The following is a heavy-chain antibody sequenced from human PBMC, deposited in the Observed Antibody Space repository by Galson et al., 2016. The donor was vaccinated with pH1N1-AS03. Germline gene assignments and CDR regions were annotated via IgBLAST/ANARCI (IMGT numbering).Heavy chain of an antibody. V-gene: IGHV3-30*04. CDR2: VSNDGNNK. J-gene: IGHJ4*02. D-gene: IGHD2/OR15-2a*01. CDR3: ARDALLSLPGGIDY. CDR1: GFHLNDYA. Sequence: SGFHLNDYAMHWVRQAPGKGLEWMAAVSNDGNNKWYADSVKGRFTISRDNSKNTLYLQVNSVRAEDTAVYYCARDALLSLPGGIDYWGQGTLVAVSS.